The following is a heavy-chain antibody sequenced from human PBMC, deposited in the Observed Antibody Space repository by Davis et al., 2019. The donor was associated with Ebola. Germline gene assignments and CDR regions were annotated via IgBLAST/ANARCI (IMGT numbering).Heavy chain of an antibody. J-gene: IGHJ1*01. Sequence: AASVKVSCKVSGYTLTELSMHWVRQAPGKGLEWMGGFDPEDGETIYAQKFQGRVTMTEDTSTDTAYMELSSLRSEDTAVYYYATAIPRIAAAGRKYFQHWGQGTLVTVSS. D-gene: IGHD6-13*01. V-gene: IGHV1-24*01. CDR2: FDPEDGET. CDR1: GYTLTELS. CDR3: ATAIPRIAAAGRKYFQH.